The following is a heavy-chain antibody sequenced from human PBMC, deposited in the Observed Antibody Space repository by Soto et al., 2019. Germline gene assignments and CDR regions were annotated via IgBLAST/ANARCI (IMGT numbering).Heavy chain of an antibody. D-gene: IGHD3-22*01. Sequence: GGSLRLSCAASGFTFSSYAMHWVRQAPGKGLEWVAVISYDGSNKYYADSVKGRFTISRDNSKNTLYLQMNSLRAEDTAVYYCARDRNYYDSSGLEDYFDYWGQGTLVT. CDR3: ARDRNYYDSSGLEDYFDY. CDR2: ISYDGSNK. J-gene: IGHJ4*02. CDR1: GFTFSSYA. V-gene: IGHV3-30-3*01.